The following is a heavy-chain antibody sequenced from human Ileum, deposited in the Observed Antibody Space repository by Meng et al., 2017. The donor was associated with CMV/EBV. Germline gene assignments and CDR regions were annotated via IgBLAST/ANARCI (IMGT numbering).Heavy chain of an antibody. V-gene: IGHV3-74*01. CDR1: GFTFSSYW. Sequence: LSCAASGFTFSSYWMHWVGQVRGKGMVWVERIDTGGSRTDYADSAKGRFTISRDNVKNTLYLQMNSLRAEDTAVYYCARDLGGGSGYWGQGTLVTVSS. D-gene: IGHD3-16*01. CDR3: ARDLGGGSGY. J-gene: IGHJ4*02. CDR2: IDTGGSRT.